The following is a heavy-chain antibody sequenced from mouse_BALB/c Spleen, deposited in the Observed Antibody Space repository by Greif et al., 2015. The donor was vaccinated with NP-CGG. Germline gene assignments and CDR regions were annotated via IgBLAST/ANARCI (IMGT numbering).Heavy chain of an antibody. CDR3: ARWGYYGSSYGAMDY. V-gene: IGHV1-20*02. CDR1: GYSFTGYF. D-gene: IGHD1-1*01. Sequence: EVQLQQSGPELVKPGASVKVSCKASGYSFTGYFMNWVMQSHGKSLEWIGRINPYNGDTFYNQKFKGMATLTVDKSSSTAHMELRSLASEDSAVYYCARWGYYGSSYGAMDYWGQGTSVTVSS. J-gene: IGHJ4*01. CDR2: INPYNGDT.